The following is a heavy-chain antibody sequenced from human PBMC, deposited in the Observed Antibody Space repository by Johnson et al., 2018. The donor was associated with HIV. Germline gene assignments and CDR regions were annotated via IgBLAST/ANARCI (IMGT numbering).Heavy chain of an antibody. CDR3: AKDQHGPLVPTVMRDDAFDI. J-gene: IGHJ3*02. D-gene: IGHD5-12*01. CDR2: ISYDGSNK. CDR1: GFIVSSNC. V-gene: IGHV3-30*18. Sequence: QVQLVESGGGLMQPGGSLRLSCAASGFIVSSNCMTWVRQAPGKGLEWVAVISYDGSNKDYADSVKGRFTVSRDNSKNAVYLQMNSLGAGDTAVYYCAKDQHGPLVPTVMRDDAFDIWGQGTMVTVSS.